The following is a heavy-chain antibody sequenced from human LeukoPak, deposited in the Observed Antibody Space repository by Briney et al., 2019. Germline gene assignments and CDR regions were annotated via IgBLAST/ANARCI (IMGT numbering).Heavy chain of an antibody. CDR3: ARDEVSGGWYNH. Sequence: ASVEVSCKASGYTFTSRGISWVRQAPGQGLEWMGWINCDSGNTNYAQKFQGRLTMTTDTSTSTAYMELGSLRSDDTAVYYCARDEVSGGWYNHWGQGTLVTVSS. D-gene: IGHD6-19*01. J-gene: IGHJ4*02. CDR1: GYTFTSRG. V-gene: IGHV1-18*04. CDR2: INCDSGNT.